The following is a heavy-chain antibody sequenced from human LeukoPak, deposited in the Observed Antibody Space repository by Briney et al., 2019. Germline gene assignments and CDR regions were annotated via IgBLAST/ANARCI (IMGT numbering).Heavy chain of an antibody. D-gene: IGHD3-9*01. CDR2: IYYSGST. Sequence: PSETLSLTCTVSGGPFSRYYWGWIRQPPGKGLEWIGYIYYSGSTNYNPSLKSRITMSMDRSKEQFSLRLSSVTAADTAVYYCARSDYDLLTGYSAVYFDFWGQGALVTVSS. J-gene: IGHJ4*02. CDR1: GGPFSRYY. CDR3: ARSDYDLLTGYSAVYFDF. V-gene: IGHV4-59*01.